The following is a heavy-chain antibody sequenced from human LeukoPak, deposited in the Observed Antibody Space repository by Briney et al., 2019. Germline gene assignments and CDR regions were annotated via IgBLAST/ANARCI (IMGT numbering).Heavy chain of an antibody. CDR2: IYSDNT. J-gene: IGHJ4*02. V-gene: IGHV3-53*01. CDR1: GFTFSNYW. Sequence: GGSLRLSCGASGFTFSNYWMSWVRQVPGKGLEWVSFIYSDNTHYSDSVKGRFTISRDNSKNTLYLQMNSLRAEDTAVYYCARRAGAYSHPYDYWGQGTLVTVSS. D-gene: IGHD4/OR15-4a*01. CDR3: ARRAGAYSHPYDY.